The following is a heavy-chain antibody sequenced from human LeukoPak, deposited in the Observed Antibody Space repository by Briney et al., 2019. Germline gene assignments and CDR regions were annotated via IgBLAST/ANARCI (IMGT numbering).Heavy chain of an antibody. D-gene: IGHD6-13*01. CDR3: TRVFVGDEYSSSGY. Sequence: GGSLRFSCAASGFTFSRYYMHWVRQAPGKGLVWVSRINSDGSSTTYADSVKGRFTISRDNAKNTLYLQMNSLKVEDTAVYYCTRVFVGDEYSSSGYWGQGTLVTVSS. CDR2: INSDGSST. CDR1: GFTFSRYY. V-gene: IGHV3-74*01. J-gene: IGHJ4*02.